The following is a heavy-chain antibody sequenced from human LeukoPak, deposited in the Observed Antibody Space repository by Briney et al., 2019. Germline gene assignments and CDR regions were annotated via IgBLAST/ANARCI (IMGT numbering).Heavy chain of an antibody. CDR3: ARADYYDSSGYYSFDY. CDR2: INHSGST. V-gene: IGHV4-34*01. CDR1: GGSFSGYY. D-gene: IGHD3-22*01. J-gene: IGHJ4*02. Sequence: PSETLSLTCAVYGGSFSGYYWSWIRQPPGKGLEWIGEINHSGSTNYNPSLKSRVTISVDTSKNQFSLKLSSVPAADTAVYYCARADYYDSSGYYSFDYWGQGTLVTVSS.